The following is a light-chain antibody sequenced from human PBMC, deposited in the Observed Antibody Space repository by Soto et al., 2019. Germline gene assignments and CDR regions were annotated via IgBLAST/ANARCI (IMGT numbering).Light chain of an antibody. CDR2: GAS. CDR3: QQYGSSPWT. CDR1: QSVSSSY. V-gene: IGKV3-20*01. J-gene: IGKJ1*01. Sequence: EIVLTQSPGTLSLSPGESATLSCRASQSVSSSYLAWYQQKPGQAPRLLIYGASTRATGIPDRLSGSGSGTDFTLTISRLEPEDFAVYSCQQYGSSPWTFGQGTKVEIK.